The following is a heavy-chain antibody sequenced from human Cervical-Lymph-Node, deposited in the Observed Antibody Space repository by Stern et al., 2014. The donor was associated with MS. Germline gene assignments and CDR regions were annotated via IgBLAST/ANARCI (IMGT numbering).Heavy chain of an antibody. CDR1: GFTFSSYG. Sequence: VQLVESGGGVVQPGRSLRLSCAVSGFTFSSYGMHWVRQAPGKGLEWVAVIWYDGSNKYYADSVKGRFTISRDNSKNTLYLQMNSLRAEDTAVYYCARDGRGARFGDLDYWGQGTLVTVSS. CDR3: ARDGRGARFGDLDY. D-gene: IGHD3-10*02. CDR2: IWYDGSNK. J-gene: IGHJ4*02. V-gene: IGHV3-33*01.